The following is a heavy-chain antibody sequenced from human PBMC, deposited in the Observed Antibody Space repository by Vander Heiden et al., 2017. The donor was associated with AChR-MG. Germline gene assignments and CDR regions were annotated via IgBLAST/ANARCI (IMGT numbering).Heavy chain of an antibody. J-gene: IGHJ4*02. V-gene: IGHV3-9*01. CDR1: GFTLDDYA. D-gene: IGHD6-13*01. Sequence: EVQLVESGGGLVQPGRSLRLSCAPSGFTLDDYARHGVRQSPWKGLEWVSGISWNSGSIGYADSVKGRFTISRDNAKNSLYLQMNSLRAEDTALYYCATALSSSWEFDYWGQGTLVTVSS. CDR2: ISWNSGSI. CDR3: ATALSSSWEFDY.